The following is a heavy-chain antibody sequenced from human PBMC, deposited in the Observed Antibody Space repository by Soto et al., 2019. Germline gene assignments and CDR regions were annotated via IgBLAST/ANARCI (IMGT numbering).Heavy chain of an antibody. CDR3: ARASYDFWSGYYSPDYYYYGMDV. CDR1: GGSISSGGYY. D-gene: IGHD3-3*01. V-gene: IGHV4-31*03. J-gene: IGHJ6*02. CDR2: IYYSGST. Sequence: SETLSLTCTVSGGSISSGGYYWSWIRQHPGKGLEWIGYIYYSGSTYYNPSLKGRVTISVDTSKNQFSLKLSSVTAADTAVYYCARASYDFWSGYYSPDYYYYGMDVWGQGTTVTVSS.